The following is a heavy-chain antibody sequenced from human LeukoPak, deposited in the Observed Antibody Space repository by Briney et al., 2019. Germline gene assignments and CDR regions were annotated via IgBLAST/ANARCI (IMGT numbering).Heavy chain of an antibody. CDR2: VDPEDGET. D-gene: IGHD1-26*01. CDR1: GYTFTDYY. J-gene: IGHJ3*02. CDR3: ATSGSYYGGAFDI. V-gene: IGHV1-69-2*01. Sequence: ASVKVSCKVSGYTFTDYYMHWVQQAPGKGLEWMELVDPEDGETIYAEKFQGRVTITADTSTDTAHMELSSLRSEDTAVYYCATSGSYYGGAFDIWGQGTMVTVSS.